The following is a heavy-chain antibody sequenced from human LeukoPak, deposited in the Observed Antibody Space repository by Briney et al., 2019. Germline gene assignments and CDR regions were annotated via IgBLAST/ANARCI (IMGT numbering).Heavy chain of an antibody. CDR1: GFTFSRYA. J-gene: IGHJ4*02. V-gene: IGHV3-23*01. CDR2: ISGTNGNT. Sequence: GGSLRLSCGASGFTFSRYAMSWVRQAPGKGLEWVSGISGTNGNTYYADSVKGRFTISRDNSKSTVYLQMNSLRAEDTALYSCAKDWEAVSGTPTAIDYWGRGTLVTVSS. D-gene: IGHD6-19*01. CDR3: AKDWEAVSGTPTAIDY.